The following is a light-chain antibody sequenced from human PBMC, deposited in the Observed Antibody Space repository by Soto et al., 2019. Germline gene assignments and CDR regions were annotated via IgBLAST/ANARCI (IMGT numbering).Light chain of an antibody. Sequence: QAVVTQEPSFSVSPGGTVTLTCGLSSGSVSTNSYPSWYQQTPGQTPRTLIYSTNVRSSGVPDRFSGSILGDKAALTITGAQADDESDYYCVLYMGSGISVFGGGTKLT. CDR3: VLYMGSGISV. CDR2: STN. CDR1: SGSVSTNSY. V-gene: IGLV8-61*01. J-gene: IGLJ3*02.